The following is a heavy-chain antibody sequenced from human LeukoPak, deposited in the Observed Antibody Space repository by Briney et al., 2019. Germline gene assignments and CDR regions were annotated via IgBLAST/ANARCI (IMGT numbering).Heavy chain of an antibody. V-gene: IGHV3-23*01. Sequence: GGSLRLSCAASGFSFSTYTMNWVRQAPGKGLQWVSGISGNSYYADSVKGRFTISRDNSKNTLYLQMNNLRAEDTAVYYCVKDGLDWGSYFDLWGRGTLVTVSS. J-gene: IGHJ2*01. D-gene: IGHD3-9*01. CDR1: GFSFSTYT. CDR2: ISGNS. CDR3: VKDGLDWGSYFDL.